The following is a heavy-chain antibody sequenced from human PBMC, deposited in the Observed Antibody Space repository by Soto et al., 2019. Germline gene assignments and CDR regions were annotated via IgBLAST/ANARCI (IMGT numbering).Heavy chain of an antibody. V-gene: IGHV3-30-3*01. CDR1: RFTFSSYA. D-gene: IGHD6-19*01. Sequence: GGSLRLSCAASRFTFSSYAMHGVRQAPGKGLEWVAVISYDGSNKYYADSVKGRFTISRDNSKNTLYLQMNSLRAEDTAVYYCARERPIAVAGTSAFDIWGRGTMVTVSS. CDR2: ISYDGSNK. CDR3: ARERPIAVAGTSAFDI. J-gene: IGHJ3*02.